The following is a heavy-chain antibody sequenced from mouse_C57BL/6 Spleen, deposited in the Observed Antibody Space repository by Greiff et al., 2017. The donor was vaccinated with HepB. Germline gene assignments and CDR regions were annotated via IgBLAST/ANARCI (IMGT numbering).Heavy chain of an antibody. CDR3: ARYGYGKRGMDY. Sequence: QVQLKQPGTELVKPGASVKLSCKASGYTFTSYWMHWVKQRPGQGLEWIGNINPSNGGTNYNEKFKSKATLTVDKSSSTAYMQLSSLTSEDSAVYYCARYGYGKRGMDYWGQGTSVTVSS. CDR1: GYTFTSYW. CDR2: INPSNGGT. D-gene: IGHD2-10*02. V-gene: IGHV1-53*01. J-gene: IGHJ4*01.